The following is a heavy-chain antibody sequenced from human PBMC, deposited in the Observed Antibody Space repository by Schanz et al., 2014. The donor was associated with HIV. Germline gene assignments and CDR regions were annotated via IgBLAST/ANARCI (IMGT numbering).Heavy chain of an antibody. Sequence: GRLVESGGGLGKPGGALRLSCAASGFTFTDNYMSWIRQAPGKGREWVSYISVNGATREYADSVKGRFTISRDNARTSLYLQMNSLRAEDTAVYYCARVFGRTYGWPDYWGQGTLVTVSS. CDR1: GFTFTDNY. D-gene: IGHD3-10*01. CDR2: ISVNGATR. CDR3: ARVFGRTYGWPDY. V-gene: IGHV3-11*01. J-gene: IGHJ4*02.